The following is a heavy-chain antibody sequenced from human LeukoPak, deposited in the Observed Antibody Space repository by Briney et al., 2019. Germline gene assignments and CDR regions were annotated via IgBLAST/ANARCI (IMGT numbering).Heavy chain of an antibody. Sequence: GGSLRLSCAASGLTFSNAWMSWVRQAPGKGLEWVANIKQDGSETHYVDSVKGRLTISRDNAKNSLYLQMNSLRVEDTAVYYCVQGGWLDYWGQGTLVTVSS. D-gene: IGHD2-15*01. CDR3: VQGGWLDY. CDR2: IKQDGSET. V-gene: IGHV3-7*01. J-gene: IGHJ4*02. CDR1: GLTFSNAW.